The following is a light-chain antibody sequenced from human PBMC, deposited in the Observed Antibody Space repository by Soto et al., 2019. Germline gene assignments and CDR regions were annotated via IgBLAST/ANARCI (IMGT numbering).Light chain of an antibody. V-gene: IGKV4-1*01. CDR1: QSVLYSSNNKNY. Sequence: DIVMTQSPDSLAVSLGERATINCKSSQSVLYSSNNKNYLAWYQQKPGQPPKLLIYWASTRESGVPDRFSGSGSGTDFTLTITSLQPDDFATYYCQQYNVHTKTFGQGTKVDIK. CDR2: WAS. CDR3: QQYNVHTKT. J-gene: IGKJ1*01.